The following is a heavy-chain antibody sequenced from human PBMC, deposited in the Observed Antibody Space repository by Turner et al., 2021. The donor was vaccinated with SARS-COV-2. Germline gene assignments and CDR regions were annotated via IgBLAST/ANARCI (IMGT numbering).Heavy chain of an antibody. CDR3: AKGLGGYCSGGSCYSGIVDY. CDR1: GFTFRSYG. J-gene: IGHJ4*02. Sequence: QVQLVESGGGVVQPGRSLRLSCAASGFTFRSYGMHWFRQAPGKGLEWVAVISYDGSNKYYADSVKGRFTISRDNSKNTLYLQMNSLRAEDTAVYYCAKGLGGYCSGGSCYSGIVDYWGQGTLVTVSS. CDR2: ISYDGSNK. D-gene: IGHD2-15*01. V-gene: IGHV3-30*18.